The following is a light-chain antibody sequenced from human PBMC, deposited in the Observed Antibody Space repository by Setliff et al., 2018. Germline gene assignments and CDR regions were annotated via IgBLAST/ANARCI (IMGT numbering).Light chain of an antibody. CDR1: SSDVGYYNY. CDR3: SSHSSTGTYV. Sequence: QSALTQPASVSGSPGQSITISCTGTSSDVGYYNYVSWYQQHPGEAPKLKIYEVSNRPSGVSDRFTGSKSGNTASLTISGLQAGDEADYYCSSHSSTGTYVFGTGTKVTVL. V-gene: IGLV2-14*01. J-gene: IGLJ1*01. CDR2: EVS.